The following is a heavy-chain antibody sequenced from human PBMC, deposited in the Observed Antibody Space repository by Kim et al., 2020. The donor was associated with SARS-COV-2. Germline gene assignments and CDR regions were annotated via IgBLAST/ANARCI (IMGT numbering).Heavy chain of an antibody. V-gene: IGHV3-15*01. CDR3: TTDTSSAWYADGADY. D-gene: IGHD6-19*01. J-gene: IGHJ4*02. CDR2: IKSKADGGTT. Sequence: GGSLRLSCAASGFTFNNAWMTWVRQAPGKGLEWVGRIKSKADGGTTGYATPVKGRFTISRDDSKNTLFLQMNSLKTEDTAVYYCTTDTSSAWYADGADYWGQGTLVTVSS. CDR1: GFTFNNAW.